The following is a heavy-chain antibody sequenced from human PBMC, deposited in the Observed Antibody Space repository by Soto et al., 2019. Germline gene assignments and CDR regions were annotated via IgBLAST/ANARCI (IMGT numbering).Heavy chain of an antibody. CDR1: GGSVSGDSHY. Sequence: SETLSLTCTVSGGSVSGDSHYWTWIRQPPGKGLEWIGYIHYTGSTNYNPSLKSRVTMSVDTSNYQFSLKMTSVTAADTAMYYCVRGANYDRSGYLLDLWGQGTLVTVSS. CDR2: IHYTGST. CDR3: VRGANYDRSGYLLDL. D-gene: IGHD3-22*01. V-gene: IGHV4-61*01. J-gene: IGHJ4*02.